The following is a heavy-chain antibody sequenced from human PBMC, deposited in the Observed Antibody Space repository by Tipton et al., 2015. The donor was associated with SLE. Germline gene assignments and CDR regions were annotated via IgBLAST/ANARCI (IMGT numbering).Heavy chain of an antibody. Sequence: GSLRLSCVAYGFTFSSYAMSWVRQAPGKGLEWVSTISDSGYTTYYADSVKGRFTISRDISKNTLYLQMNSLRAEDTAIYYCAKMESDDVLRVGAFDIWGQGTKVTVSS. V-gene: IGHV3-23*01. CDR3: AKMESDDVLRVGAFDI. CDR1: GFTFSSYA. CDR2: ISDSGYTT. J-gene: IGHJ3*02. D-gene: IGHD1-26*01.